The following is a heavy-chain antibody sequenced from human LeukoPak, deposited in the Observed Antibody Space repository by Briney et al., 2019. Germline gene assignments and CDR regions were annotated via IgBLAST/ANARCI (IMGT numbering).Heavy chain of an antibody. D-gene: IGHD3-22*01. V-gene: IGHV3-30*02. J-gene: IGHJ4*02. Sequence: GGSLRLSCVASGFSFSTSGMHWVRQSPGKGLDWVSFIRNDGNKKNYAESVKGRFTISRDNSRNTLYLQMDSLSAEDTAVYYCVKVDTWGQGTLVTVSS. CDR2: IRNDGNKK. CDR3: VKVDT. CDR1: GFSFSTSG.